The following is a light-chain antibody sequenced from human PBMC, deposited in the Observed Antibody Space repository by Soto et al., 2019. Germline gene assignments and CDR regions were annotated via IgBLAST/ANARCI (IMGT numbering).Light chain of an antibody. V-gene: IGKV1-5*03. Sequence: DIQMTQSPSTLSASVGDRVTITCRASQTISNWLAWYQQKPGKAPKLLIYKGADLESGVPSRFSGSGSGTEFTLTISSLQPDDFGTYYCQQYNGYPWTVGQGTKVDIK. CDR2: KGA. CDR1: QTISNW. J-gene: IGKJ1*01. CDR3: QQYNGYPWT.